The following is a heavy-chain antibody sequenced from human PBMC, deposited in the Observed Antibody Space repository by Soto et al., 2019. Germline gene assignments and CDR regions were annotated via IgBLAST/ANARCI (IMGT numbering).Heavy chain of an antibody. CDR2: VSYTGNT. CDR1: GGSIGSDGYW. CDR3: ARGTLV. J-gene: IGHJ4*02. D-gene: IGHD2-2*01. Sequence: QVQLQESGPGLMQPSQTLSLTCSVSGGSIGSDGYWWSWIRQHPGRGLEWIGFVSYTGNTQYNPSLKSRVNISVDTSTKQFSLKLSSVTAADTAVYYCARGTLVWGQGTLVTVSS. V-gene: IGHV4-31*03.